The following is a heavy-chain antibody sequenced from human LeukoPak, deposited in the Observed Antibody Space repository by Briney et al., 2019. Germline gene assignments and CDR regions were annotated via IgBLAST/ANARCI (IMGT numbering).Heavy chain of an antibody. CDR1: GGSISSSNW. V-gene: IGHV4-4*02. CDR2: IYHSGST. CDR3: ARVGSGPAGTGYFDY. Sequence: SETLSLTCAVSGGSISSSNWWSWVRQPPGKGLEWIGEIYHSGSTNYNPSLKSRVTISVDKSKNQFSLKLSSVTAADTAVYYCARVGSGPAGTGYFDYWGQGTLVTVSS. D-gene: IGHD3-10*01. J-gene: IGHJ4*02.